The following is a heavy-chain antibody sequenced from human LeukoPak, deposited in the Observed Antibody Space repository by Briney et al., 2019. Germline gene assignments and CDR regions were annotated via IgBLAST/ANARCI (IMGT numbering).Heavy chain of an antibody. D-gene: IGHD3-10*01. V-gene: IGHV4-59*01. Sequence: SETLSLTCTVSGGSISSYYWSWIRQPPGKGLEWIGYIYYSGSTDYNPSLKSRVTISVDTSKNQFSLKLSSVTAAETAVYYCASLMRGWSGGVSGWFDPWGQGTLVTVSS. J-gene: IGHJ5*02. CDR2: IYYSGST. CDR1: GGSISSYY. CDR3: ASLMRGWSGGVSGWFDP.